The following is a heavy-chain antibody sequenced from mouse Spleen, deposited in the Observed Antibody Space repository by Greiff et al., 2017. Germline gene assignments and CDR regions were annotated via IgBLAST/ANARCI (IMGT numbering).Heavy chain of an antibody. Sequence: EVKLMESGGGLVKPGGSLKLSCAASGFTFSSYAMSWVRQSPEKRLEWVAEISSGGSYTYYPDTVTGRFTISRDNAKNTLYLEMSSLRSEDTAMYYCARVYRGYFDVWGAGTTVTVSS. CDR1: GFTFSSYA. CDR2: ISSGGSYT. CDR3: ARVYRGYFDV. J-gene: IGHJ1*01. V-gene: IGHV5-9-4*01. D-gene: IGHD2-12*01.